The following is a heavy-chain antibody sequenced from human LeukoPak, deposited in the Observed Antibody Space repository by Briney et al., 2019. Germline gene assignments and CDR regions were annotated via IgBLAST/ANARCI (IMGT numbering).Heavy chain of an antibody. CDR3: AREDFWSGYYSD. V-gene: IGHV4-4*07. CDR1: GGSISSYY. Sequence: SETLSLTCTVSGGSISSYYWSWIRQPAGKGLEWIGRIYTSGSTNYNPSLKSRVTMSVDTSKDQFSLKLSSVTAADTAVYYCAREDFWSGYYSDWGQGTLVTVSS. D-gene: IGHD3-3*01. CDR2: IYTSGST. J-gene: IGHJ4*02.